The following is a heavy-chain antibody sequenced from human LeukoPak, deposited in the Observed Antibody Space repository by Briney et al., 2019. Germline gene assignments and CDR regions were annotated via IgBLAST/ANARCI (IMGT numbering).Heavy chain of an antibody. CDR3: AKDRGATRSPYYFDY. J-gene: IGHJ4*02. CDR1: GFIFSTYA. Sequence: GGSLRLSCAASGFIFSTYAMSWVRQAPGKGLEWVSAISGSGVGTYYADSVKGRFTISRDNSKNTLYLQMNSLRAEDTAVYYCAKDRGATRSPYYFDYWGQGTLVTVSS. V-gene: IGHV3-23*01. CDR2: ISGSGVGT. D-gene: IGHD3-10*01.